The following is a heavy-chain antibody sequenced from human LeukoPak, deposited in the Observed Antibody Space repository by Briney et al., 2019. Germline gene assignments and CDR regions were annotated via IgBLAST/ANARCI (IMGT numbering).Heavy chain of an antibody. CDR1: GGSISSYY. D-gene: IGHD4-17*01. J-gene: IGHJ5*02. Sequence: PSETLSLTCTVSGGSISSYYWSWIRQPAGKGLEWIGRIYTSGSTNYNPSLKSRVTMPVDTSKNQFSLKLSSVTAADTAVYYCARDGTVTTFGWFDPWGQGTLVTVSS. CDR2: IYTSGST. V-gene: IGHV4-4*07. CDR3: ARDGTVTTFGWFDP.